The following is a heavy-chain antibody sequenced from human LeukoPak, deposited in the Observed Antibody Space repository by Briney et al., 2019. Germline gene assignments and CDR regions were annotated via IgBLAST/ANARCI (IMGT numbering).Heavy chain of an antibody. V-gene: IGHV3-21*01. CDR1: GFTFSDCS. D-gene: IGHD4-23*01. CDR2: ISSNSNYI. Sequence: GGSLRLSCAASGFTFSDCSMNWVRQAPGKGLEWVSSISSNSNYIYYADSVKGRFTISRDNAKNSLYLQMNSLRAEDTAVYYCAGGTTVVTPGRYYFDYWGQGALVTVSS. J-gene: IGHJ4*02. CDR3: AGGTTVVTPGRYYFDY.